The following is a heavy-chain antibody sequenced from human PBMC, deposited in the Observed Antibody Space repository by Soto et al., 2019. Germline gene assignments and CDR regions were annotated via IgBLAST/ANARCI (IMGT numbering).Heavy chain of an antibody. Sequence: PGGSLRLSCAASGFTFSSYSMNWVRQAPGKGLEWVSSISRNSDYIYYSDSVKGRFIISRDNSKNTLYLQMNSLRAEDTAVYSCATDGRVYGMDVWGQGPTVTVSS. V-gene: IGHV3-21*01. D-gene: IGHD1-26*01. CDR3: ATDGRVYGMDV. J-gene: IGHJ6*02. CDR2: ISRNSDYI. CDR1: GFTFSSYS.